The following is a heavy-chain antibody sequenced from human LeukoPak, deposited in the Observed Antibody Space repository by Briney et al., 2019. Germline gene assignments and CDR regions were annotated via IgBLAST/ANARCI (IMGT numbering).Heavy chain of an antibody. J-gene: IGHJ4*02. CDR2: INPNSGGT. CDR1: GYTFTGYY. V-gene: IGHV1-2*02. Sequence: SVKISCKASGYTFTGYYMHWVRQAPVQALEWIQFINPNSGGTNYAHKIQGTVTMTRDTSITTSYMQRSRLRSDYTALYYCANGHCRTTRCPAFHYRRQGTLVPVPS. D-gene: IGHD2-2*01. CDR3: ANGHCRTTRCPAFHY.